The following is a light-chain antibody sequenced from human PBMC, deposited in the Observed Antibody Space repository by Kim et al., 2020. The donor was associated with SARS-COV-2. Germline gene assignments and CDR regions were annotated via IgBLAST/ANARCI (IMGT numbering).Light chain of an antibody. CDR2: LNSDGSH. J-gene: IGLJ3*02. Sequence: QLVLTQSPSASASLGASVKLTCTLSSGHSSYGIAWHQQQPEKGPRYLMKLNSDGSHSKGDGIPDRFSGSSSGAERYLTISSLQSEDEADYCCQTWGTGIWVFGGGTQLTVL. CDR3: QTWGTGIWV. V-gene: IGLV4-69*01. CDR1: SGHSSYG.